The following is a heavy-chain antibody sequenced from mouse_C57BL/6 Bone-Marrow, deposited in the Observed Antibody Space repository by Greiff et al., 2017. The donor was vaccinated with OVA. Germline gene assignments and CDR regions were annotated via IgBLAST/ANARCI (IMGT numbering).Heavy chain of an antibody. D-gene: IGHD2-2*01. CDR1: GFNIKDDY. CDR3: TRSTMVTTETWFAY. CDR2: IDPENGDT. V-gene: IGHV14-4*01. J-gene: IGHJ3*01. Sequence: VQLQQSGAELVRPGASVKLSCTASGFNIKDDYMHWVKQRPEQGLEWIGWIDPENGDTEYASKFQGKATITADTSSNTAYLQLSSLTSEDTAVYYCTRSTMVTTETWFAYWGQGTLVTVSA.